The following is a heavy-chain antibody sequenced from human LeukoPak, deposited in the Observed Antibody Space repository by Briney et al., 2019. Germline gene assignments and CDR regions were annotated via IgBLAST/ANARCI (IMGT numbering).Heavy chain of an antibody. CDR2: ISYDGSNK. V-gene: IGHV3-30*18. Sequence: PGGSLRLSCAASGFTFSSYGMHWVRQAPGKGLEWVAVISYDGSNKYYADSVKGRFTISRDNSKNTLYLQMNSLRAEDTAVYYCAKDRIYGDYANHFDYWGQGTLVTVSS. CDR1: GFTFSSYG. D-gene: IGHD4-17*01. J-gene: IGHJ4*02. CDR3: AKDRIYGDYANHFDY.